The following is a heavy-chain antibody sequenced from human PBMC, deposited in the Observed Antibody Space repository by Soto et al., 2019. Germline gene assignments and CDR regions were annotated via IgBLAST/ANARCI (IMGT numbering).Heavy chain of an antibody. CDR2: ISTYNGDT. V-gene: IGHV1-18*01. CDR3: ARDLNSASYYNY. J-gene: IGHJ4*02. Sequence: QVQLVQSGAEVKKPGASVKVSCKASGYSFTSYGISWVRQAPGQGLEWMGWISTYNGDTNYAQKLQGRLTMTTDTSTSTAYMELRSLRSDATAVYFCARDLNSASYYNYWGQGTLVTVSS. CDR1: GYSFTSYG. D-gene: IGHD1-26*01.